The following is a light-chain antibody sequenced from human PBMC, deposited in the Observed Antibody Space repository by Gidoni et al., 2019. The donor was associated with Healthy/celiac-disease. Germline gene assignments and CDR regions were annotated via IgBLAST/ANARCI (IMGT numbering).Light chain of an antibody. Sequence: EIVLTQSPATLSLSPGERATLSCRASQSVSSYLAWYQQKPGQAPRLLIYDASNSATGIPARFSGSGSGTDFTLTISSLEPEDFAVYSCQQCSNWLTFGGXTKVEIK. V-gene: IGKV3-11*01. CDR1: QSVSSY. J-gene: IGKJ4*01. CDR3: QQCSNWLT. CDR2: DAS.